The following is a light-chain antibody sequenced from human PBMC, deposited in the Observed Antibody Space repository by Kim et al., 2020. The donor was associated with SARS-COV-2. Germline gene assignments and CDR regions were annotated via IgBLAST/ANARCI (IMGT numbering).Light chain of an antibody. CDR3: LQGTHWPKT. V-gene: IGKV2-30*01. Sequence: LPCYKSVSSRQRLEYRDEKTYWNWLQQSPGQSPRLLVYQIPKRASGVPDRFSGSGSDNDFTLKISAVEAEDVGIYYCLQGTHWPKTFGQGTKLEI. CDR2: QIP. J-gene: IGKJ2*01. CDR1: QRLEYRDEKTY.